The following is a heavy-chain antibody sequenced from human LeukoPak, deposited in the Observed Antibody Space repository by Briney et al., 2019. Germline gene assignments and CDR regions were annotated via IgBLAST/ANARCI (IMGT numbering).Heavy chain of an antibody. CDR1: GYTFTGYY. CDR2: INPNSAGT. D-gene: IGHD6-6*01. Sequence: ASVKVSCKASGYTFTGYYIHWVRQAPGQGLEWVGWINPNSAGTRYAQKFQGRVTMTRDTSIATAYMELSSLRSDDTAVYYCAREYSSSSSSDYWGQGTLVTVSS. CDR3: AREYSSSSSSDY. V-gene: IGHV1-2*02. J-gene: IGHJ4*02.